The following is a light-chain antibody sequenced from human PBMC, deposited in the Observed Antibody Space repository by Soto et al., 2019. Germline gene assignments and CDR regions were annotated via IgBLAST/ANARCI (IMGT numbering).Light chain of an antibody. Sequence: QSALTQPRSVSGSPEQSVTMSCTGTSSDIGGYNYVSWYQQHPGKAPKLIIYDVSRRPSGVPDRFSGSKSGNTASLTISGLQAEDEVDYFCCSYAGSYSWVFGEGTKVTVL. CDR1: SSDIGGYNY. V-gene: IGLV2-11*01. CDR3: CSYAGSYSWV. CDR2: DVS. J-gene: IGLJ2*01.